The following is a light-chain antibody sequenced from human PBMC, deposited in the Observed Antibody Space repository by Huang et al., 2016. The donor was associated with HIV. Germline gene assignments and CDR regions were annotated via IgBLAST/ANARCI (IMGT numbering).Light chain of an antibody. CDR1: QRINTN. Sequence: EIVMTQSPATLSVSPGERATLSCRASQRINTNLVWYQQRPGQAPRLLIYDASTRATGIPARFSVSGSGTEFTLTISSLQSEDFAVYYCQQNNNWPPLYTFGQGTKLEIK. CDR2: DAS. CDR3: QQNNNWPPLYT. V-gene: IGKV3-15*01. J-gene: IGKJ2*01.